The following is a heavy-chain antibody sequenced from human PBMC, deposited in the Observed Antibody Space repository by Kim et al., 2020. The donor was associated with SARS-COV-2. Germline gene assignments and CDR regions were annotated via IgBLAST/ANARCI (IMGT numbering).Heavy chain of an antibody. CDR3: ARMGIAASRKPYYGMDV. V-gene: IGHV4-28*01. Sequence: SETLSLTCAVSGYSISSSNWWGWIRQPPGKGLEWIGYIYYSGSTYYNPSLKSRVTMSVDTSKNQFSLKLSSVTAVDTAVYYCARMGIAASRKPYYGMDVWGQGTTVTVSS. J-gene: IGHJ6*02. CDR1: GYSISSSNW. CDR2: IYYSGST. D-gene: IGHD6-13*01.